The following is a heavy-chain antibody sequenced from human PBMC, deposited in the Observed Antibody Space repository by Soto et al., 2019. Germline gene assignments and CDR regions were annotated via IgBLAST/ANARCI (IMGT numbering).Heavy chain of an antibody. CDR3: ARAGVPAARSPTPHYGMDV. D-gene: IGHD2-2*01. Sequence: QVQLVQSGAEVKKPGSSVKVSCKASGGTFSSYAISWVRQAPGQGLEWMGGIIPIFGTATYAQKFQGRVTITADESTSTAYMVLSSLRSEDTAVYYCARAGVPAARSPTPHYGMDVWGQGSTVTVSS. V-gene: IGHV1-69*01. J-gene: IGHJ6*02. CDR1: GGTFSSYA. CDR2: IIPIFGTA.